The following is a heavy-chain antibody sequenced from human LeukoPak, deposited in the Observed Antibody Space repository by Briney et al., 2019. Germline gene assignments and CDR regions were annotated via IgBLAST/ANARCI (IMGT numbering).Heavy chain of an antibody. J-gene: IGHJ4*02. CDR1: GFTFSSYS. CDR3: ARDPYSSGWSSSFDY. CDR2: ITSSSKTI. Sequence: GGSLRLSCAASGFTFSSYSMNWVRQAPGKGLEWVSYITSSSKTIYYADSVKGRFTISRDNAKNSLYLQMNSLRAEDTAVYYCARDPYSSGWSSSFDYWGQGTLVTVSS. V-gene: IGHV3-48*04. D-gene: IGHD6-19*01.